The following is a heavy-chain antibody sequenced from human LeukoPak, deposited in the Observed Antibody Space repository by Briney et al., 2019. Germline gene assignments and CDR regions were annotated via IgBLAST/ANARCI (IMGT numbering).Heavy chain of an antibody. J-gene: IGHJ4*02. CDR2: INTYNSNT. Sequence: GAAVKVSRKSAGYTFTSCGISWVRQAPGQGVEGVGWINTYNSNTNYAQKLQGRVTINTDTSTSRACMEMRRQRSAHLAVYYRARVRDGYTPSFGYWGEGTLVT. D-gene: IGHD5-24*01. CDR1: GYTFTSCG. V-gene: IGHV1-18*03. CDR3: ARVRDGYTPSFGY.